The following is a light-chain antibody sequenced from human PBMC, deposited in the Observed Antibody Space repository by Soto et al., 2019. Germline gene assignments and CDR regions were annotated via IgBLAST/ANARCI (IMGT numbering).Light chain of an antibody. CDR2: WAS. CDR3: QQYYSTPWT. V-gene: IGKV4-1*01. CDR1: QSVLYSSNNKNC. J-gene: IGKJ1*01. Sequence: DIVMTQSPDSLAVSLGERATINCKSSQSVLYSSNNKNCLAWYQQKPGQTPHLLISWASTRESGVPDRFSDSGTGTDFTLTISSLQAEDVAVYYCQQYYSTPWTFGQGTKVEIK.